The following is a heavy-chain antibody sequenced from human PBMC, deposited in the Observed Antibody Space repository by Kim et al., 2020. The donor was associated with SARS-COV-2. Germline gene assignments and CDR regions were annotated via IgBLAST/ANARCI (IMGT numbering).Heavy chain of an antibody. Sequence: GGSLRLSCAASGFTFSSYAMSWVRQAPGKGLEWVSAISGSGGSTYYADSVKGRFTISRDNSKNTLYLQMNSLRAEDTAEYYCAKSPRGEMGGTNHFDYWGQGTLVTVSS. V-gene: IGHV3-23*01. CDR2: ISGSGGST. D-gene: IGHD1-26*01. CDR1: GFTFSSYA. J-gene: IGHJ4*02. CDR3: AKSPRGEMGGTNHFDY.